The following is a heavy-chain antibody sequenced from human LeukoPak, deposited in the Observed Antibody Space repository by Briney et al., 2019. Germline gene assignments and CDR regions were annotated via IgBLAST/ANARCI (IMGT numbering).Heavy chain of an antibody. V-gene: IGHV3-49*04. J-gene: IGHJ4*02. CDR2: IRSKAYGETT. D-gene: IGHD5-12*01. CDR3: TTSMGPGGYDFPFDY. Sequence: GGSLRLSCTPSGFTFGDYGVTWVRQAPGKGLEWVGFIRSKAYGETTEYAASVKGRFTISRDDSKSIAYLQMNSLKTEDTAVYYCTTSMGPGGYDFPFDYWGQGTLVTVSS. CDR1: GFTFGDYG.